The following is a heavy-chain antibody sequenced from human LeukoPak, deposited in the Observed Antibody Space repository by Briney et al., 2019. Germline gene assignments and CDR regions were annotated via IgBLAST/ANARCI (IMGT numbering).Heavy chain of an antibody. CDR1: GGSISSYY. Sequence: SETLSLTCTVSGGSISSYYWSWIRQPAGKGLEWIGHIYASGTTNYNPSLNSRVTMSVDTSKNQFSLKLKSVTAADTAVYHCARVTHDYFDPWGQGTPVTVSS. CDR2: IYASGTT. CDR3: ARVTHDYFDP. V-gene: IGHV4-4*07. J-gene: IGHJ4*02.